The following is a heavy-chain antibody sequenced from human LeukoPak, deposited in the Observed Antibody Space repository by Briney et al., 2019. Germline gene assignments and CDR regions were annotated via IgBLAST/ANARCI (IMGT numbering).Heavy chain of an antibody. Sequence: ASVKVSCKASGYTFTSYYMHWVRQAPGQGLEWMGIINPSGGSTSYAQKFQGRVTMTRDTSTSTVYMELSSLRSEDTAVYYCALEYYYDSSGYLDYDAFDIWGQGTMVTVSS. J-gene: IGHJ3*02. CDR1: GYTFTSYY. D-gene: IGHD3-22*01. CDR3: ALEYYYDSSGYLDYDAFDI. CDR2: INPSGGST. V-gene: IGHV1-46*01.